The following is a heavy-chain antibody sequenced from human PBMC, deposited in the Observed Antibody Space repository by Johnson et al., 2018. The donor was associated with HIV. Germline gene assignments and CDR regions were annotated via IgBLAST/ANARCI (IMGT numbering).Heavy chain of an antibody. CDR1: GFSFSDYY. D-gene: IGHD2-15*01. J-gene: IGHJ3*02. CDR2: ISYDGSNK. V-gene: IGHV3-30*03. CDR3: AREAYCSGGSCYDAFDI. Sequence: MQLVESGGGLVKPGGSLRLSCAASGFSFSDYYMTWIRQAPGKGLEWVAVISYDGSNKYYAESVTGRFTISRDNSKNTLYLQMNSLRAEDTAVYYCAREAYCSGGSCYDAFDIWGQGTMVTVSS.